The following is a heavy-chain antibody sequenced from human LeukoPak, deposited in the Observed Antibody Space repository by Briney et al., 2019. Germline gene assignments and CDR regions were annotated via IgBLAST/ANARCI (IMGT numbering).Heavy chain of an antibody. CDR1: GFTFSSNW. CDR2: IKKDGSER. V-gene: IGHV3-7*01. Sequence: GGSLRLSCAASGFTFSSNWMNWVRQAPGKGLEWLASIKKDGSERYYVDSVKGRFTISRDNAKNSLYLQMNSLRAEDTAVYYCARPIYYYDIQNYWGQGTLVTVSS. CDR3: ARPIYYYDIQNY. J-gene: IGHJ4*02. D-gene: IGHD3-22*01.